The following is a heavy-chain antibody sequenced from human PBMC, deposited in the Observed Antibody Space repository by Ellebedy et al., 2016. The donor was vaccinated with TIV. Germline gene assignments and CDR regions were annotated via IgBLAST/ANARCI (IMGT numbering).Heavy chain of an antibody. CDR3: ARVRSYYDSSGYYWPYNWFDP. J-gene: IGHJ5*02. D-gene: IGHD3-22*01. CDR2: IYHSGKT. CDR1: GDSISSGGYS. Sequence: LRLSXAVSGDSISSGGYSWSWIRQPPGKGLEWIGYIYHSGKTYYNPSLKSRVTISVDRPKNQFSVRLNSVTAADTAVYYCARVRSYYDSSGYYWPYNWFDPWGQGTLATVSS. V-gene: IGHV4-30-2*01.